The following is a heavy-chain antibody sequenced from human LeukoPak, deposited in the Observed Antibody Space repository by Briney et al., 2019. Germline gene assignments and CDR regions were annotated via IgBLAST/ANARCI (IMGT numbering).Heavy chain of an antibody. J-gene: IGHJ4*02. CDR1: GFIVSSSY. CDR2: FQRDGHT. CDR3: AKGDTDCTCPGY. V-gene: IGHV3-53*01. D-gene: IGHD2-21*02. Sequence: GGSLRLSCAASGFIVSSSYMSRVRQTPGKGLEWVSTFQRDGHTAYADSVKGRFTISRDVSENRIYLQMNSLRVEDTAVYYCAKGDTDCTCPGYWGRGTLVTVSS.